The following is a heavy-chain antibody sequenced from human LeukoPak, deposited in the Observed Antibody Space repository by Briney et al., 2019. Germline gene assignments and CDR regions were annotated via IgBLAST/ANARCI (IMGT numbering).Heavy chain of an antibody. CDR3: ARGVRQWLVRYYYMDV. J-gene: IGHJ6*03. CDR1: GGSFSGYY. V-gene: IGHV4-34*01. D-gene: IGHD6-19*01. Sequence: SETLSLTCAVYGGSFSGYYWSWIRQPPGKGLEWIGEINHSGSTNYNPSLKSRVTISVDTSKNQFSLKLSSVTAADTAVYYCARGVRQWLVRYYYMDVWGKGTTVTVSS. CDR2: INHSGST.